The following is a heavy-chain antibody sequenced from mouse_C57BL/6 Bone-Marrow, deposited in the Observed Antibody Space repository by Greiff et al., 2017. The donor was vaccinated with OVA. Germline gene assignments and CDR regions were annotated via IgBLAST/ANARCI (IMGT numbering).Heavy chain of an antibody. CDR1: GYTFTSYW. Sequence: QVQLQQPGTELVKPGASVKLSCKASGYTFTSYWMHWVKQRPGQGLEWIGNINPSNGGTNYNEKFKSKATLTVDKSSSTAYKQLSSLTSEDSAVYYCARSGVMVTTSFDYWGQGTTLTVSS. CDR3: ARSGVMVTTSFDY. CDR2: INPSNGGT. V-gene: IGHV1-53*01. D-gene: IGHD2-2*01. J-gene: IGHJ2*01.